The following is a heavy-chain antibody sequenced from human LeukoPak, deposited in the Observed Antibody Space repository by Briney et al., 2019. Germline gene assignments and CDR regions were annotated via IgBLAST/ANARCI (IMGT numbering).Heavy chain of an antibody. V-gene: IGHV3-23*01. CDR2: ISGSGGST. D-gene: IGHD2-2*01. CDR3: ARVPYCSSTSCYTFDY. Sequence: GGFLRPSCAASGFTFSSYAMSWVRQAPGKGLEWVSAISGSGGSTYYADSVKGRFTISRDNSKNTLYLQTNSLRAEDTAVYYCARVPYCSSTSCYTFDYWGQGTLVTVSS. CDR1: GFTFSSYA. J-gene: IGHJ4*02.